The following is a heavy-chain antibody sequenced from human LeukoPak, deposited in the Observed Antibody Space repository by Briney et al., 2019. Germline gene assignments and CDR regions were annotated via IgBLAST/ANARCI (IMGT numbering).Heavy chain of an antibody. CDR1: GFTFNNYW. Sequence: GGSLTLSCVASGFTFNNYWMHWVRRAPGKGLEWVSRINAPGSDTSYAGSVKGRFTISRDNARNTLYLHMTSLRAEDTAVYYCARVPNWFDPWGQGTLVTVSS. CDR2: INAPGSDT. J-gene: IGHJ5*02. CDR3: ARVPNWFDP. V-gene: IGHV3-74*01.